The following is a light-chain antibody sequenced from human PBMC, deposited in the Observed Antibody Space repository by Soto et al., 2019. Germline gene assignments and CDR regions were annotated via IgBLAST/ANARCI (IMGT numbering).Light chain of an antibody. J-gene: IGKJ1*01. CDR1: QSVTANY. CDR2: AAS. V-gene: IGKV3-20*01. Sequence: EIALTQSPGTLSLSPGERATLSCRASQSVTANYLAWYQQKPGQAPRLLIYAASIGATGIPDRFSGSGSETDFTLTISRLEPEDFAVYYCLQYGVPLWTFGQGTKVEIK. CDR3: LQYGVPLWT.